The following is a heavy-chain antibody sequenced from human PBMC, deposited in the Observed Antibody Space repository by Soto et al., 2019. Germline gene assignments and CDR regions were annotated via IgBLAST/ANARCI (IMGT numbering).Heavy chain of an antibody. V-gene: IGHV4-34*01. D-gene: IGHD3-10*02. Sequence: ETLSLTCAVYGGSFSGYYWSWIRQPPGKGLEWIGEIYHSGSTNYNPSLKSRVTISVDKSKNQFSLKLSSVTAADTAVYYCASVRGGYYYAMDVWGQGTKVTVSS. J-gene: IGHJ6*02. CDR1: GGSFSGYY. CDR3: ASVRGGYYYAMDV. CDR2: IYHSGST.